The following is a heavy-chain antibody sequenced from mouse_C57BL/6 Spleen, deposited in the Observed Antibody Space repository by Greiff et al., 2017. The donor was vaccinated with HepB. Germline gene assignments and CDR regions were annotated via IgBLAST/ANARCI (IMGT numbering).Heavy chain of an antibody. J-gene: IGHJ1*03. CDR1: GYSITSDY. Sequence: DVQLVESGPGLAKPSQTLSLTCSVTGYSITSDYWNWIRKFPGNKLEYMGYISYSGSTYYNPSLKSRISITRDTSKNQYYLQLNSVTTEDTATYYCARYPLGFTTVVAPYFDVWGTGTTVTVSS. D-gene: IGHD1-1*01. V-gene: IGHV3-8*01. CDR2: ISYSGST. CDR3: ARYPLGFTTVVAPYFDV.